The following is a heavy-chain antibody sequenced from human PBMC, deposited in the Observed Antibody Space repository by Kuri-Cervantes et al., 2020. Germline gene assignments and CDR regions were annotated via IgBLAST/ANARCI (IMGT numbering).Heavy chain of an antibody. CDR2: ISGSGGST. V-gene: IGHV3-23*01. D-gene: IGHD4-17*01. CDR1: GFTFSSYA. J-gene: IGHJ4*02. Sequence: LSLTCAASGFTFSSYAMSWVRQAPGKGLEWVSAISGSGGSTYYADSVKGRFTISRDNSKNTLYLQMNSLRAEDTAVYYCARFYGDYVKPKIDYWGQGTLVTVSS. CDR3: ARFYGDYVKPKIDY.